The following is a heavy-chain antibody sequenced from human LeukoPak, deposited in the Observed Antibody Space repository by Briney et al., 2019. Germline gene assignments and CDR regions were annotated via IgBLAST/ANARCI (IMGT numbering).Heavy chain of an antibody. Sequence: SETLSLTCTVSGGSISSSSYYWGWIRQPPGKGLEWIGSIYYSGSTNYNPSLKSRVTISVDTSKNQFSLKLSSVTAADTAVYYCARHRITMVRGVSTNNWFDPWGQGTLVTVSS. CDR3: ARHRITMVRGVSTNNWFDP. CDR2: IYYSGST. V-gene: IGHV4-39*01. CDR1: GGSISSSSYY. D-gene: IGHD3-10*01. J-gene: IGHJ5*02.